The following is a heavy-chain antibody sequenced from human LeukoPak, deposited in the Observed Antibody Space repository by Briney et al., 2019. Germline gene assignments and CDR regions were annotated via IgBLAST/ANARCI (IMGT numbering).Heavy chain of an antibody. CDR1: GGSISSYY. J-gene: IGHJ4*02. CDR2: IYYSGST. D-gene: IGHD4-17*01. CDR3: ARVTPDYGDYLDY. V-gene: IGHV4-59*01. Sequence: PSETLSLTCTVSGGSISSYYWSWLRQPPGKGLEWIGYIYYSGSTNYNPSLTSRVTISVDTSKNQFSLKLSSVTAADTAVYYCARVTPDYGDYLDYWGQGTLVTVSS.